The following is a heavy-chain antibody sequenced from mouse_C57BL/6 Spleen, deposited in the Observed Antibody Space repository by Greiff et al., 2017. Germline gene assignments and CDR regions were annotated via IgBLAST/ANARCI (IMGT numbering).Heavy chain of an antibody. V-gene: IGHV1-59*01. CDR1: GYTFTSYW. J-gene: IGHJ4*01. CDR2: IDPSDSYT. Sequence: QVQLQQPGAELVRPGTSVKLSCKASGYTFTSYWMHWVKQRPGQGLEWIGVIDPSDSYTNYNQKFKGKATLTVDTSSSTAYMQLSSLTSEYSAVYYCARPYGSSYGYYAMDYWGQGTSVTVSS. CDR3: ARPYGSSYGYYAMDY. D-gene: IGHD1-1*01.